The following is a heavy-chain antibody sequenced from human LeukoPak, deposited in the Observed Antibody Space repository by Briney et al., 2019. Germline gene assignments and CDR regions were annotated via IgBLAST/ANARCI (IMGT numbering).Heavy chain of an antibody. V-gene: IGHV1-46*01. D-gene: IGHD3-22*01. Sequence: ASVKVSCKASGYTFITYYIYWVRQAPGQGLECVGIINPSGGGTSYGQKFQGRVAVTTDMSTTTVYMELSSLTSEDTAVYYCARGAPPTYSDSRGYLDYWGQGTQVTVSS. CDR3: ARGAPPTYSDSRGYLDY. CDR2: INPSGGGT. J-gene: IGHJ4*02. CDR1: GYTFITYY.